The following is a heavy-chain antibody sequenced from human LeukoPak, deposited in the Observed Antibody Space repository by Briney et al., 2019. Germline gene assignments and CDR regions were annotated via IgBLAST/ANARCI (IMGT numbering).Heavy chain of an antibody. CDR3: ARESGWFDP. J-gene: IGHJ5*02. V-gene: IGHV1-18*01. CDR1: GYTFTSYA. Sequence: ASVKVSCKASGYTFTSYAMNWVRQAPGQGLEWMGWISPYNDNTNYAQKFQGRVTMTTDTSTSTAYMELRSLRSDDTAVYYCARESGWFDPWGQGTLVTVSS. CDR2: ISPYNDNT.